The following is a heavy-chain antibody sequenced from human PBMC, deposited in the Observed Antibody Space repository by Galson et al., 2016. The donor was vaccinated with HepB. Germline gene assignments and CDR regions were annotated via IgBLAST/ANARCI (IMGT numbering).Heavy chain of an antibody. V-gene: IGHV4-59*08. J-gene: IGHJ4*02. CDR2: IYRSGHS. Sequence: SETLSLTCTVSGGSVSGTYWSWIRRAPGKGLEWIGCIYRSGHSMSNPSLESRVTISIDTSQNQFSLRLRSVTAADTAVYYCARHFDVVPLGRSLDCWGQGALVTVSS. CDR3: ARHFDVVPLGRSLDC. CDR1: GGSVSGTY. D-gene: IGHD2-2*01.